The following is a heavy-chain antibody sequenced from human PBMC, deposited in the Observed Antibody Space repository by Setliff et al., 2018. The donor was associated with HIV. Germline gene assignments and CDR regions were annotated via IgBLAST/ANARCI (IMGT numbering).Heavy chain of an antibody. V-gene: IGHV4-39*07. CDR1: GGSISNSRYY. J-gene: IGHJ4*02. Sequence: SETLSLTCTVSGGSISNSRYYWSWIRQPPGKGLEWIGSIYYSGSTYYNPSLKSRVTISVDTSKNQFSLKLSSVTAADTAVYYCARGAYCSGGSCYATLYYFDYWGQGTLVTVSS. D-gene: IGHD2-15*01. CDR2: IYYSGST. CDR3: ARGAYCSGGSCYATLYYFDY.